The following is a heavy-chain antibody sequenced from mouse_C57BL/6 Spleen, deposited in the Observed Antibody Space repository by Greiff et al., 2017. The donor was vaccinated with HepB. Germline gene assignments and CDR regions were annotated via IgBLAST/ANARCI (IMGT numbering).Heavy chain of an antibody. V-gene: IGHV3-6*01. CDR3: ARTTAQATKDFDY. Sequence: EVQLQVSGPGLVKPSQSLSLTCSVTGYSITSGYYWNWIRQFPGNKLEWMGYISYDGSNNYNPSLKNRISITRDTSKNQFFLKLNSVTTEDTATYYCARTTAQATKDFDYWGQGTTLTVSS. J-gene: IGHJ2*01. CDR1: GYSITSGYY. CDR2: ISYDGSN. D-gene: IGHD3-2*02.